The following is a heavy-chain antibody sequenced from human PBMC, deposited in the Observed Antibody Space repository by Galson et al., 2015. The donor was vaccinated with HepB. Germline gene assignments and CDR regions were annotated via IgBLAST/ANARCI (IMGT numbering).Heavy chain of an antibody. CDR3: ARGAGGLWPHASDI. V-gene: IGHV3-30*04. D-gene: IGHD5-18*01. CDR1: GFTFSSYA. J-gene: IGHJ3*02. Sequence: SLRLSCAASGFTFSSYAMHWVRQAPGKGLEWVAVISYDGSNKYYADSVKGRFTISRDNPKNTLYLQMNSLRAEDTAVYYCARGAGGLWPHASDIWGQGTMVTVSS. CDR2: ISYDGSNK.